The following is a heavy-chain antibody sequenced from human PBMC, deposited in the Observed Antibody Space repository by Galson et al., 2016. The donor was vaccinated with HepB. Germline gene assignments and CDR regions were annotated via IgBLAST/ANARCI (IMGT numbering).Heavy chain of an antibody. CDR3: ARDRSRFSSGYYTGARDVVAI. D-gene: IGHD3-3*01. CDR2: ISSSSAYV. V-gene: IGHV3-21*01. CDR1: GFSFSTYT. J-gene: IGHJ3*02. Sequence: SLRLSCAASGFSFSTYTMHWVRQAPGKGLEWISYISSSSAYVDYADSVKGRFTISRENAKNSLYLQMNSLRAEDTAGYYCARDRSRFSSGYYTGARDVVAIGGQGTVVTVSS.